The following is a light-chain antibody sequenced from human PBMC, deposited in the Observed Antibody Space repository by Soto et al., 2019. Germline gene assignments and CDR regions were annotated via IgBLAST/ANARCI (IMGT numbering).Light chain of an antibody. CDR1: QDISIY. Sequence: SVGDRVTITCQASQDISIYLNWYQQKPGKAPKVLIDDASNLXSGAPSRFSGSGSGTDVTITISNLQPEDIATYYCQQYDTLPITFGQGTRLEIK. J-gene: IGKJ5*01. V-gene: IGKV1-33*01. CDR2: DAS. CDR3: QQYDTLPIT.